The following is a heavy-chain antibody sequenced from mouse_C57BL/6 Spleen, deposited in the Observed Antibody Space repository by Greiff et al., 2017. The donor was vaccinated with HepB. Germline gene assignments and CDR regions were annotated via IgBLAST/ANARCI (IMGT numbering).Heavy chain of an antibody. D-gene: IGHD2-4*01. CDR2: ISSGGSSP. CDR1: GFTFSSYG. Sequence: EVKLVESGGALVKPGGSLKLSCATSGFTFSSYGMSWVRQTPDKRLEWVATISSGGSSPYYQDRLKGRCTISRDNAKNTLFLQMSSLKSEDTAMYYCARYYDRGYFDVWGTVPTVTVSS. CDR3: ARYYDRGYFDV. J-gene: IGHJ1*03. V-gene: IGHV5-6*02.